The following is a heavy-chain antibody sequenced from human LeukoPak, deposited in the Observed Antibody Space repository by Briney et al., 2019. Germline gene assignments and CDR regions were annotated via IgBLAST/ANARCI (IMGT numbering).Heavy chain of an antibody. CDR2: IYYSGST. Sequence: PETLSLTCTVSGGSISSSSYYWGWIRQPPGKGLEWVGSIYYSGSTYYNPSLKSRVAISVDTSKNQFSLKLSSVTAADTAVYYCARAQQLVLDPFDYWGQGTLVTVSS. CDR1: GGSISSSSYY. CDR3: ARAQQLVLDPFDY. D-gene: IGHD6-13*01. V-gene: IGHV4-39*07. J-gene: IGHJ4*02.